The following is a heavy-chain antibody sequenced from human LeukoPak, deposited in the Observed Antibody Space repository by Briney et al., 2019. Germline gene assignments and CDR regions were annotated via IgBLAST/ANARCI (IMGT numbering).Heavy chain of an antibody. CDR2: IKSNNDGGAT. J-gene: IGHJ4*02. CDR3: TTDRNYYASGTQY. Sequence: GGSLRLSCAASGFTFSNAWMNWVRQASGKGLEWVGRIKSNNDGGATDYAAPVKGRFTTSRDDSQNTLYLQMNSLKTEDTAVYYCTTDRNYYASGTQYWGQGTLVTV. D-gene: IGHD3-10*01. V-gene: IGHV3-15*01. CDR1: GFTFSNAW.